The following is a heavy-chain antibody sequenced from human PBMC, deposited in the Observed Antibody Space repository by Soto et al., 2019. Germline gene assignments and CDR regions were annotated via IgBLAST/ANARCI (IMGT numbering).Heavy chain of an antibody. CDR2: IYYSGST. Sequence: SETLSLTCTVSGGSISSYCWSWIRQPPGKGLEWIGYIYYSGSTNYNPSLKSRVTISVDTSKNQFSLKLSSVTAADTAVYYCARHVPQGGAFDIWGQGTMVTVSS. CDR1: GGSISSYC. D-gene: IGHD2-15*01. V-gene: IGHV4-59*01. J-gene: IGHJ3*02. CDR3: ARHVPQGGAFDI.